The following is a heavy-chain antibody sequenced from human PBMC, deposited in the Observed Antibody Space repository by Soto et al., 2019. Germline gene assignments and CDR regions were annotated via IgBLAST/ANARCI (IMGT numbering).Heavy chain of an antibody. CDR1: GFTFRRYE. V-gene: IGHV3-48*03. J-gene: IGHJ6*02. Sequence: GGSLRHSSTASGFTFRRYEMHWVRHSPGKGLEWGSHISSSGSSIYYADSVKGRFTIARDNAKNSMYLQMNSLRAEDTAVYYCGRVGIGYYYGMDVWGQGTTVTVSS. D-gene: IGHD2-2*03. CDR3: GRVGIGYYYGMDV. CDR2: ISSSGSSI.